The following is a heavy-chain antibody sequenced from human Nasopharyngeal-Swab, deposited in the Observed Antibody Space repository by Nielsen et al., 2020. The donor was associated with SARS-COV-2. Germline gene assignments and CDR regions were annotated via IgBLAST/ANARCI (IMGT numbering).Heavy chain of an antibody. D-gene: IGHD3-10*01. Sequence: WIRQPPGKGLEWVSVMYHDGRTYYTDSVQGRFTISRDNSKNTVYLQMNSLRAEDTAVYYCAREFYYRFDYWGQGTLVTVSS. CDR2: MYHDGRT. J-gene: IGHJ4*02. V-gene: IGHV3-66*01. CDR3: AREFYYRFDY.